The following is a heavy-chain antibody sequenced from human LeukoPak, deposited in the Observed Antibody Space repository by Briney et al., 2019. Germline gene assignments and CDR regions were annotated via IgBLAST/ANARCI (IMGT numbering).Heavy chain of an antibody. V-gene: IGHV3-23*01. CDR1: GFTFSNYA. CDR3: ARVTQYQLLVIDY. D-gene: IGHD2-2*01. J-gene: IGHJ4*02. Sequence: GGSLRLSCAASGFTFSNYAMSWVRQAPGKGLEWVSAISGRGANTYYTDSVEGRFTISRDNSKNTLFLQLSSLRAEDTAVYYCARVTQYQLLVIDYWGQGTLVTVSS. CDR2: ISGRGANT.